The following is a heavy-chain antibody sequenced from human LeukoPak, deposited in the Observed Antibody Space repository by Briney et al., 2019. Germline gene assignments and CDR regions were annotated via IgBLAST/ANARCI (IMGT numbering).Heavy chain of an antibody. Sequence: PSETLSLTCTVSGGSVSSGSYYWSWIRQPPGKGLEWIGYIYYSGSTNYNPSLKSRVTISVDTSKNQFSLKLSSVTAADTAVYYCARGGDYDSSGLYNDGFDIWGQGTMVTVSS. V-gene: IGHV4-61*01. J-gene: IGHJ3*02. CDR3: ARGGDYDSSGLYNDGFDI. D-gene: IGHD3-22*01. CDR1: GGSVSSGSYY. CDR2: IYYSGST.